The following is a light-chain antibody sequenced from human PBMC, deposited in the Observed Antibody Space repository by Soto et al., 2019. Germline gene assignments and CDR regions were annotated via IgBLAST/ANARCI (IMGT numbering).Light chain of an antibody. CDR1: QSVSSSY. J-gene: IGKJ1*01. CDR3: QEYGNSRT. V-gene: IGKV3-20*01. Sequence: EIVLTQSPGTLSLSPGERATLSCRASQSVSSSYLAWYQQKPGQAPRLLIYGASSRATGIPDRFSGSGSGTDFPLTISSLEPEDFAVYYCQEYGNSRTFGQGTKVEIK. CDR2: GAS.